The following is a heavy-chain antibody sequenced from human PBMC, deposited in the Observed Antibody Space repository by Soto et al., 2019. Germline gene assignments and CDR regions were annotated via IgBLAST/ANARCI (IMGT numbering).Heavy chain of an antibody. CDR2: VYRTGST. Sequence: QVQLQESGPGLVKPSGTLSLTCAVSGGSISTSNWWSWVRQPPGKGLEWIGEVYRTGSTTYNPSLESRLTISVDKSKNQFSLKLTSVTAADTAVHYCARARATIAAAAIFDCWGQGTLVTVSS. V-gene: IGHV4-4*02. CDR3: ARARATIAAAAIFDC. J-gene: IGHJ4*02. CDR1: GGSISTSNW. D-gene: IGHD6-13*01.